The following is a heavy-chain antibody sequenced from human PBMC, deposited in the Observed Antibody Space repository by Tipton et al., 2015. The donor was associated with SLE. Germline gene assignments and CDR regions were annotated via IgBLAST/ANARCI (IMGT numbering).Heavy chain of an antibody. CDR2: INHSGST. D-gene: IGHD6-19*01. Sequence: TLSLTCAVYGGSFSGYYWGWIRQPPGKGLEWIGEINHSGSTNYNPSLKSRVTISVDTSKNQFSLKLSSVTAADTAVYYCAREGGVAVAGSWGQGTLVTVSS. CDR3: AREGGVAVAGS. CDR1: GGSFSGYY. V-gene: IGHV4-34*01. J-gene: IGHJ4*02.